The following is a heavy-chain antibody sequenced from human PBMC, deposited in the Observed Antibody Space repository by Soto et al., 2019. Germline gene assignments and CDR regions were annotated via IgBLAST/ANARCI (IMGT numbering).Heavy chain of an antibody. J-gene: IGHJ4*02. CDR2: ISGSGGST. CDR3: ARRGPRTYFDY. Sequence: GGSLRLSCAASGFTFSSYAMRWVRQAPGKGLEWVSAISGSGGSTYYADSVKGRFTISRDNSKHTLYLQMNSLRAEDTAVYYCARRGPRTYFDYWGQGTLVTVSS. D-gene: IGHD3-10*01. CDR1: GFTFSSYA. V-gene: IGHV3-23*01.